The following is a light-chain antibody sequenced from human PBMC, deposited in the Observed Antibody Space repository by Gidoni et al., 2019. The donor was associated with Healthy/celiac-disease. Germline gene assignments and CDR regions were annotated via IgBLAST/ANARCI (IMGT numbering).Light chain of an antibody. Sequence: DIVMTHSPDSLAVSLGARATINCKSSQSGLYSSNNKNYLAWYQQKPGQPPKLLIYWASTRESGVHDRFSGSGSGTELTLTISSLQAEDVAVYYCQQYYSTPWTFGQGTKVEIK. J-gene: IGKJ1*01. CDR2: WAS. V-gene: IGKV4-1*01. CDR3: QQYYSTPWT. CDR1: QSGLYSSNNKNY.